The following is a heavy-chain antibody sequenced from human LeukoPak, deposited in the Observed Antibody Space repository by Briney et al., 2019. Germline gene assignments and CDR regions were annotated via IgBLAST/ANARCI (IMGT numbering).Heavy chain of an antibody. Sequence: GGSLRLSCAASGFSFSTYWMSWVRQAPGKGLEWVANIKQDGSEEYYVDSVEGRFTISRDNAKNSLYLQMNSLRVEDTAVYYCARAWSYSTGWYNYWGQGTLVTVSS. D-gene: IGHD6-19*01. CDR2: IKQDGSEE. CDR1: GFSFSTYW. J-gene: IGHJ4*02. V-gene: IGHV3-7*04. CDR3: ARAWSYSTGWYNY.